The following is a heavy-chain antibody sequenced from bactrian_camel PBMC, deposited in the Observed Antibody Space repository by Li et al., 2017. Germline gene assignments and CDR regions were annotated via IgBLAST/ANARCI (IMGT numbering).Heavy chain of an antibody. Sequence: VQLVESGGGSVQPGGSLRLSCGASGHTYSSNCMGWFRQVPGKEREPVASIYNRGGHTFYAEGAEGRFTISRDNAENTIYLQMNTLGLEDTAMYYCGAGFVLPTVALVGLFSRLGGARGPRSPSP. J-gene: IGHJ4*01. CDR2: IYNRGGHT. V-gene: IGHV3S54*01. CDR3: GAGFVLPTVALVGLFSRLG. D-gene: IGHD1*01. CDR1: GHTYSSNC.